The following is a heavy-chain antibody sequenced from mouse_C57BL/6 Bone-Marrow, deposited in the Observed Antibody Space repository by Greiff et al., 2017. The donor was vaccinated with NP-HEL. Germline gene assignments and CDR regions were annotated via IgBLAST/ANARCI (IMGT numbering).Heavy chain of an antibody. V-gene: IGHV5-17*01. CDR1: GGEGRGCW. CDR3: ARSNYYAMDY. CDR2: ILAVRWKI. J-gene: IGHJ4*01. Sequence: EVQGVESGFSSVKRGGSLKLYCAADGGEGRGCWMDVGWGGPEKGLEWVAYILAVRWKIYYADTVKGRFPISRDNAKNTLFLQMTSLRSEDTAMYYCARSNYYAMDYWGQGTSVTVSS. D-gene: IGHD2-5*01.